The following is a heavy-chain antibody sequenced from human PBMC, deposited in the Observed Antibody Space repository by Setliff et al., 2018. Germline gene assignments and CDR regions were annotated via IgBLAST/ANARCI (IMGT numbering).Heavy chain of an antibody. CDR3: AKDYGSGSYAFDF. V-gene: IGHV3-23*01. CDR1: GFTFSRYA. J-gene: IGHJ4*02. CDR2: ISATGGST. Sequence: PGGSLSLSCAAPGFTFSRYAMSWVRQAPGKGLEWVSAISATGGSTYYADSVKGRFTISRDNSKNMLYLQMNSLRAEDTALYYCAKDYGSGSYAFDFWGQGNLVTVSS. D-gene: IGHD3-10*01.